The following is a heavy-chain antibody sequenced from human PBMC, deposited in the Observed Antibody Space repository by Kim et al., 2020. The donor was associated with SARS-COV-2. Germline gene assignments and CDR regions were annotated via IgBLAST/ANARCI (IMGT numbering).Heavy chain of an antibody. J-gene: IGHJ4*02. D-gene: IGHD2-2*01. Sequence: GGSLRLSCAASGFTFSSYSMNWVRQAPGKGLEWVSYISSSSSTIYYADSVKGRFTISRDNAKNSLYLQMNSLRDEDTAVYYCARDSHSTRPTAIVYWGQGTLVTVSS. V-gene: IGHV3-48*02. CDR3: ARDSHSTRPTAIVY. CDR2: ISSSSSTI. CDR1: GFTFSSYS.